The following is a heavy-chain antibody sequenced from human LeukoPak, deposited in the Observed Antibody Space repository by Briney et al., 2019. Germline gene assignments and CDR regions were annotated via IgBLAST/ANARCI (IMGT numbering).Heavy chain of an antibody. CDR2: INHSGST. CDR1: GGSFSGYY. Sequence: KPSETLSLTCAVYGGSFSGYYWSWIRQPPGKGLEWIGEINHSGSTNYNPSLKSRVTISVDTSKNQFSLKLSSVTAADTAVYYCARAKGYFDYWGQGTLVTVSS. V-gene: IGHV4-34*01. CDR3: ARAKGYFDY. J-gene: IGHJ4*02.